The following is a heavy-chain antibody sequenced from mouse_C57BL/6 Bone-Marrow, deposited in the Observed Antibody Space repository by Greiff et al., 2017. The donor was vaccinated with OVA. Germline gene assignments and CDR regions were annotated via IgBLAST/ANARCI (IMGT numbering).Heavy chain of an antibody. CDR2: ISYDGSN. CDR1: GYSITSGYY. CDR3: ARENYDSFAY. V-gene: IGHV3-6*01. J-gene: IGHJ3*01. Sequence: EVKLVESGPGLVKPSQSLSLTCSVTGYSITSGYYWNWIRQFPGNKLEWMGYISYDGSNNYNPSLKNRISITRDTSKNQFFLKLNSVTTEDTATYYCARENYDSFAYWGQGTLVTVSA. D-gene: IGHD2-4*01.